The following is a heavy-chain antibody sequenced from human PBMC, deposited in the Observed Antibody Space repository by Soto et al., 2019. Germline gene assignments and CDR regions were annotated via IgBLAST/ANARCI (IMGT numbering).Heavy chain of an antibody. J-gene: IGHJ4*02. Sequence: SETLSLTCTVSGGSISSYYWSWIRQPPGKGLEWIGYIYYSGSTNYNPSLKSRVTISVDTSKNQFSLKLSSVTAADTAVYYCARLRITIFGVVREFDYWGQGTLVTVSS. D-gene: IGHD3-3*01. CDR1: GGSISSYY. V-gene: IGHV4-59*01. CDR2: IYYSGST. CDR3: ARLRITIFGVVREFDY.